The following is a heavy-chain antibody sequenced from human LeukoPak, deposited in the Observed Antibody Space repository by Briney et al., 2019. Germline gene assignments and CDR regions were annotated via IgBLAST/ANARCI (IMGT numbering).Heavy chain of an antibody. CDR1: GGSISSGDYY. Sequence: PSETLSLTCTVSGGSISSGDYYWSWIRQPPGKGLEWIGYIYYSGSTYYNPSLKSRVTISVDTSKNQFSLKLSSVIAADTAVYYCARSLYSSSWYSLPFGYFDLWGRGTLVTVSS. CDR2: IYYSGST. D-gene: IGHD6-13*01. J-gene: IGHJ2*01. V-gene: IGHV4-30-4*08. CDR3: ARSLYSSSWYSLPFGYFDL.